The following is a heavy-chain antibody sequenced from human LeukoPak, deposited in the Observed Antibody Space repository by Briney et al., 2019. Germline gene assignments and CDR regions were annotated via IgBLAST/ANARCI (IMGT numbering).Heavy chain of an antibody. CDR1: GFTFSSCG. CDR2: IGPTGADR. J-gene: IGHJ4*02. CDR3: ATETIGRHYDY. V-gene: IGHV3-21*01. D-gene: IGHD1-14*01. Sequence: PGGSLRLSCAASGFTFSSCGFNWVRQAPGKGLEWVSSIGPTGADRYYADSVRGRFTISRDNAKNSMYLQMDSLRDEDTAVYYCATETIGRHYDYWGQGTLLTVSS.